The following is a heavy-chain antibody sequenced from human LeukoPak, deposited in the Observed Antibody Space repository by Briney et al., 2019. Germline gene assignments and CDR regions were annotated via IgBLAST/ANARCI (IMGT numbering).Heavy chain of an antibody. D-gene: IGHD3-10*01. V-gene: IGHV1-69*04. Sequence: SVKVSCKASGGTFSSYAISWVRQAPGQGLEWMGRIIPIFGIANYAQKFQGRVTITADKSTSTAYMELSSLRSEDTAVYYCARDLSGGSGSYSWFDPWGQGTLVTVSS. CDR3: ARDLSGGSGSYSWFDP. J-gene: IGHJ5*02. CDR2: IIPIFGIA. CDR1: GGTFSSYA.